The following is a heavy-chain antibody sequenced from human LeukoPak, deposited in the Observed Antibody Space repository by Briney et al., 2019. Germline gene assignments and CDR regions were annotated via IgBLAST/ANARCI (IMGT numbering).Heavy chain of an antibody. V-gene: IGHV3-23*01. CDR3: AKGETVVKLLPYYYYGMDV. J-gene: IGHJ6*02. CDR2: ISGSGGST. Sequence: GSLRLSCAASGFTFSSYAMSWVRQAPGKGLEWVSAISGSGGSTYYADSVKGRFTISRDNSKNTLYLQMSSLRAEDTAVYYCAKGETVVKLLPYYYYGMDVWGQGTTVTVSS. CDR1: GFTFSSYA. D-gene: IGHD2-15*01.